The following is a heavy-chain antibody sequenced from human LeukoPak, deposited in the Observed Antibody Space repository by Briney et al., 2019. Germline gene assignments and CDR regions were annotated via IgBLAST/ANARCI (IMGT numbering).Heavy chain of an antibody. CDR3: ARYPLGYSGYLKD. V-gene: IGHV1-2*02. D-gene: IGHD5-12*01. CDR1: GYTFTDYH. J-gene: IGHJ4*02. Sequence: ASVKFSCQASGYTFTDYHLHWVRQAPGQGLEWVGWINADGGANYAQEFQGRVTMTRDTSISTAYMELSSLRSDDTAVYYCARYPLGYSGYLKDWGQGTLDTVSS. CDR2: INADGGA.